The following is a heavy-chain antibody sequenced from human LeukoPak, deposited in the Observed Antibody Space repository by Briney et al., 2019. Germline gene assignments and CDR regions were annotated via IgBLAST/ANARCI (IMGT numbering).Heavy chain of an antibody. D-gene: IGHD2-8*01. Sequence: SETLSLTCTVSGASISSYYWSWIRQPAGKGLEWIGRIYTSGSTNYNPSLKSRVTLSVDTSKNQFSLKLRSVTAADTAAYYCARDYGGWRFDYWGQGTLVTVSS. V-gene: IGHV4-4*07. CDR2: IYTSGST. J-gene: IGHJ4*02. CDR3: ARDYGGWRFDY. CDR1: GASISSYY.